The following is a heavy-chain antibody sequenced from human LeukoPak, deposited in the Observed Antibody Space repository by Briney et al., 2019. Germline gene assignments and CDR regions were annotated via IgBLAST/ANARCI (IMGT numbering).Heavy chain of an antibody. CDR1: GFTFRTYA. CDR3: AKGNWDKLEVFDY. D-gene: IGHD1/OR15-1a*01. J-gene: IGHJ4*02. Sequence: PGGSLRLSCAASGFTFRTYAMSWVRQAPGKGLEWVSVIRNSGDNTYYTDSVKGRFTISRDNSKNTLWLQMNSLRAEDTAVYYCAKGNWDKLEVFDYWGQGTLVTVSS. CDR2: IRNSGDNT. V-gene: IGHV3-23*01.